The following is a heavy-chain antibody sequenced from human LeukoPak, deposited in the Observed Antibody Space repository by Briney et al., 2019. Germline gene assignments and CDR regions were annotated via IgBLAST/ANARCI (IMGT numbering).Heavy chain of an antibody. D-gene: IGHD3-9*01. V-gene: IGHV4-59*08. Sequence: SETLSLTCSVSGGSMNSYYWSWIRQPPRQGLEWIGYIYYSGSTNYNPSLKSRVTISVDTSKNQFSLKLSSVTAADTAVYYCARHVWLQPFDYWGQGTLVTVSS. CDR1: GGSMNSYY. CDR3: ARHVWLQPFDY. J-gene: IGHJ4*02. CDR2: IYYSGST.